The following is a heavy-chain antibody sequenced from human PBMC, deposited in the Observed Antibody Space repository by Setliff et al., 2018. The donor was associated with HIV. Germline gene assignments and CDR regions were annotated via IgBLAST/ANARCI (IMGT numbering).Heavy chain of an antibody. V-gene: IGHV4-61*09. Sequence: SETLSLTCTVSGDSISSGSYFWIWIRQPAGKGLEWIGHISTTGSTNYNPSLKSRVIMSVDTSRNQFPLKLRSVTAADTAVYYCAREVAVLDYWGQGTLVTVSS. J-gene: IGHJ4*02. D-gene: IGHD2-15*01. CDR3: AREVAVLDY. CDR2: ISTTGST. CDR1: GDSISSGSYF.